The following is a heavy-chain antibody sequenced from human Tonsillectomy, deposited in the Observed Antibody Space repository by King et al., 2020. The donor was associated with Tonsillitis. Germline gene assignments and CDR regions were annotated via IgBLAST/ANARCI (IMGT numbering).Heavy chain of an antibody. CDR3: ARGRAYYYGSGSYYHDY. J-gene: IGHJ4*02. D-gene: IGHD3-10*01. Sequence: QLQESGPGLVKPSETLSLTCTVSGYSISSGYYWGWIRQPPGKGLEWIGSIYHSGSTYYHPSLKSRVTISVDTSKNQFSLKLSSVTAADTAVYYCARGRAYYYGSGSYYHDYWGQGTLVTVSS. CDR1: GYSISSGYY. CDR2: IYHSGST. V-gene: IGHV4-38-2*02.